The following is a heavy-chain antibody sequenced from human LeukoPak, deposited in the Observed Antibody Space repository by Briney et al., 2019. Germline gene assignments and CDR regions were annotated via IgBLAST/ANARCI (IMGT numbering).Heavy chain of an antibody. CDR1: GGSLSPYY. D-gene: IGHD2-21*02. CDR2: INHSGST. V-gene: IGHV4-34*01. J-gene: IGHJ4*02. Sequence: PSETLSLTCAVYGGSLSPYYWSWIRPPPREGLEWIGEINHSGSTNYNPSLKSRVTISVDTSKNQFSLRLSSVTAADTAVYYCARGGFYRGGDCYVDCWGQGTLVTVSS. CDR3: ARGGFYRGGDCYVDC.